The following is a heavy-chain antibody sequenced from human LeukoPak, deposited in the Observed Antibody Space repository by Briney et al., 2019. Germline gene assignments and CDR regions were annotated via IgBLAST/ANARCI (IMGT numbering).Heavy chain of an antibody. CDR3: ARDLGMAGIAPVDY. D-gene: IGHD6-19*01. Sequence: PSETLSLTCTVSGYSISSGYYWGWIRQPPGKGLEWIGSIYHSGSTYYNPSLTSRVTISVNTSKNQFSLKLSSVTAADTAVYYCARDLGMAGIAPVDYWGQGTLVTVSS. CDR1: GYSISSGYY. CDR2: IYHSGST. J-gene: IGHJ4*02. V-gene: IGHV4-38-2*02.